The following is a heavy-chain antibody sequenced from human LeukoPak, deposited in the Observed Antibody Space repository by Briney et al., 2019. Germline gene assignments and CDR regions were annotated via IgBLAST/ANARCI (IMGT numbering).Heavy chain of an antibody. Sequence: PGGSLRLSCAASGFTVSSNYMTWVRQAPGKGLEWVSVIYNGGSTYYGDSVKGRFTISRDNSKNTLYLQMNSLRAEDTAVYYCARDRRYCSGSSCYSGVDYWGQGTLVTVSS. CDR2: IYNGGST. J-gene: IGHJ4*02. V-gene: IGHV3-53*01. CDR3: ARDRRYCSGSSCYSGVDY. CDR1: GFTVSSNY. D-gene: IGHD2-15*01.